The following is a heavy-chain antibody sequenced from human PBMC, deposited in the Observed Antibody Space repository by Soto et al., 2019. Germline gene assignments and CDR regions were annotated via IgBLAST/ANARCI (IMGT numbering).Heavy chain of an antibody. Sequence: QVQLQESGPGLVKASQTLSLTCTLSGASVSSAEHYWSWIRQPPGKGLEWIGYTYYSGGSYYNAPLQRRASNSVDTSQNQFLLKLTSVTAADTAVYYCARLSGYDPAGAADKWGPGILVSVSS. J-gene: IGHJ4*02. D-gene: IGHD5-12*01. V-gene: IGHV4-30-4*01. CDR3: ARLSGYDPAGAADK. CDR1: GASVSSAEHY. CDR2: TYYSGGS.